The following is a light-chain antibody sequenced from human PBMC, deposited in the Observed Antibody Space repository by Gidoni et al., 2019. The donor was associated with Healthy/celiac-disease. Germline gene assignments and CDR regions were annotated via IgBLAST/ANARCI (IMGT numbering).Light chain of an antibody. J-gene: IGKJ1*01. CDR1: QSISSW. CDR3: QQYNSYPWT. V-gene: IGKV1-5*03. Sequence: DIQMTQSPSTLSASVGERVPITCRASQSISSWLAWYQQKPGQAPKLLIYKASSLESGVPSRFSGSGSGTEFTLTISSLQPDDFATYYCQQYNSYPWTFGQGTKVEIK. CDR2: KAS.